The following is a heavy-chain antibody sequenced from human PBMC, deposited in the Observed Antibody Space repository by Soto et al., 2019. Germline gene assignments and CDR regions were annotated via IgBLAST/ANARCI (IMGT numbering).Heavy chain of an antibody. V-gene: IGHV4-39*01. D-gene: IGHD1-1*01. CDR2: IYYNGNT. CDR1: GGSISSSPYY. J-gene: IGHJ4*02. CDR3: ARHGPLTNNWNQLNC. Sequence: QLQLQESGPGLVKPSETLSLTCTVSGGSISSSPYYWAWIRQPPGKGVQWIGNIYYNGNTFYNPSLRSRVTISIDTSKSQFSLGLSSVTASDTAVYYCARHGPLTNNWNQLNCWGQGTLVTVSS.